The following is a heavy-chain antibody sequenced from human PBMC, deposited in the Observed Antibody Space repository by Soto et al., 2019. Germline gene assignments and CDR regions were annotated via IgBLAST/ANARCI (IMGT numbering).Heavy chain of an antibody. CDR3: AKIRGRRYDFWSGYSYYFDY. V-gene: IGHV3-9*01. D-gene: IGHD3-3*01. CDR2: ISWNSGSI. Sequence: DVQLVESGGGLVQPGRSLRLSCAASGFTFDDYAMHWVRQAPGKGLEWVSGISWNSGSIGYADSVKGRFTISRDNAKNSLYLQMNSLRAEDTALYYCAKIRGRRYDFWSGYSYYFDYWGQGTLVTVSS. J-gene: IGHJ4*02. CDR1: GFTFDDYA.